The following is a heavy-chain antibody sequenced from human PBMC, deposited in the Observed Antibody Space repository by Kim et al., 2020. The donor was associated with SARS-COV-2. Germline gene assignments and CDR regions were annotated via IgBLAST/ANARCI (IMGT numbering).Heavy chain of an antibody. D-gene: IGHD4-17*01. V-gene: IGHV3-66*01. CDR3: AKAGYGDDGDLGY. J-gene: IGHJ4*02. Sequence: YADTEKGGFNMSRDNSKNTLYLEMSRLGAEDAAVYYCAKAGYGDDGDLGYWGQGTMVTVSS.